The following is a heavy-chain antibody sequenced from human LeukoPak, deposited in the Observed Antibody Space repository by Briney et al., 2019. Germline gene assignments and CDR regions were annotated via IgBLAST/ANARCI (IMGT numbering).Heavy chain of an antibody. Sequence: GGSLRLSCAASGFTFSSYGMHWVRQAPGKGLEWVAVIWYDGSNKYYADSVKGRFTISRDNSKNTLYLQMNSLRAEDTAVYYCAKDSALLWFGELLPPDYYMDVWGKGTTVTVSS. V-gene: IGHV3-33*06. J-gene: IGHJ6*03. D-gene: IGHD3-10*01. CDR3: AKDSALLWFGELLPPDYYMDV. CDR2: IWYDGSNK. CDR1: GFTFSSYG.